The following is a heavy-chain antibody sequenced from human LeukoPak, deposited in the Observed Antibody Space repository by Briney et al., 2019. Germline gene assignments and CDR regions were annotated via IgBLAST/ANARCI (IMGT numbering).Heavy chain of an antibody. CDR3: AKEDYDILTGYYPRPVFDY. CDR2: ISYDGSNK. CDR1: GFTFSSYG. V-gene: IGHV3-30*18. Sequence: PGGSLRLSWAASGFTFSSYGMHWVRQAPGKGLEWVAVISYDGSNKYYADSVKGRFTISRDNSKNTLYLQMNSLRAEDTAVYYCAKEDYDILTGYYPRPVFDYWGQGTLVTVSS. D-gene: IGHD3-9*01. J-gene: IGHJ4*02.